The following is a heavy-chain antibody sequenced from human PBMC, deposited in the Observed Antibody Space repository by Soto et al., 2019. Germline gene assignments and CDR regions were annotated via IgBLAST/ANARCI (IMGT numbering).Heavy chain of an antibody. CDR1: GFPLSRYA. V-gene: IGHV3-23*01. CDR3: AKDTDNDWPRGSRLDS. D-gene: IGHD3-9*01. Sequence: GGSLRLSCAGSGFPLSRYAVNWVRQAPGKGLEWVSGISGSGSSTYYTASVEGRFTVSRDNDGNTVHLQMNSLTADDTAVYFCAKDTDNDWPRGSRLDSWGQGTPVTVSS. J-gene: IGHJ4*02. CDR2: ISGSGSST.